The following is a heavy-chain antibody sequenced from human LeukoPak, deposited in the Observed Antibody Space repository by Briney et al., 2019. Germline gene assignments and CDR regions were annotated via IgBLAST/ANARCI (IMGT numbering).Heavy chain of an antibody. D-gene: IGHD3-3*02. CDR1: GFTFSSYA. Sequence: QSGGSLRLSCAASGFTFSSYAMSWVRQAPGKGLEWVSAISGSGGSTYYADSVKGRFTISRDNSKNTLYLQMNSLRAEDTAVYYCAKVFSGHFWSGYPPSFDYWGQGTLVTVSS. V-gene: IGHV3-23*01. CDR2: ISGSGGST. J-gene: IGHJ4*02. CDR3: AKVFSGHFWSGYPPSFDY.